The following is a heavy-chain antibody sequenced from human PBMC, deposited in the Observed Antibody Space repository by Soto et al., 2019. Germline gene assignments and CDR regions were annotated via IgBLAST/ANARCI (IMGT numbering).Heavy chain of an antibody. J-gene: IGHJ6*02. Sequence: QVQLVQSGTEVKTPGSSVKVSCKASGGSFSKFAINWVRQAPGQGLEWMGGIIPTLGTTDYAHKFQGRVTITADEATRTAYMELSGLRSEDTAVYYCARDDATHCGYGCYRYFYHGMDVWGQGTTVTVSS. CDR1: GGSFSKFA. CDR2: IIPTLGTT. V-gene: IGHV1-69*01. CDR3: ARDDATHCGYGCYRYFYHGMDV. D-gene: IGHD2-21*01.